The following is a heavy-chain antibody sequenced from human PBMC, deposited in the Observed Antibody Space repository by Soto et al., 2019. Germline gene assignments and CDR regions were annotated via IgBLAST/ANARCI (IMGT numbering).Heavy chain of an antibody. CDR1: GGSISSYY. J-gene: IGHJ4*02. V-gene: IGHV4-59*08. D-gene: IGHD3-16*01. Sequence: QVQLQESGPGLVKPSETLSLTCTVSGGSISSYYWSWIRQPPGKGLEWIGYIYYSGGTNYNPSLRRLITISVDTTKTQFSRMLSSVAAAAAAVYYCARRYGSYFDYWGQGTLVTVSS. CDR3: ARRYGSYFDY. CDR2: IYYSGGT.